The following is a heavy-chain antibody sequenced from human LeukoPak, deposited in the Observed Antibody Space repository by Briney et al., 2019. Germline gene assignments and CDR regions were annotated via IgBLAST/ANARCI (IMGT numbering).Heavy chain of an antibody. V-gene: IGHV1-3*01. Sequence: ASVKVSCKASEYTFSSYSIHWVRQAPGQRLEWMGWINAGKGNTKYSQKLQGRVTITGDTSASTAYMELSSLRSEDTAVYYCARGSCSSTGCFMDVWGQGTTVTVSS. CDR3: ARGSCSSTGCFMDV. J-gene: IGHJ6*02. D-gene: IGHD2-2*01. CDR1: EYTFSSYS. CDR2: INAGKGNT.